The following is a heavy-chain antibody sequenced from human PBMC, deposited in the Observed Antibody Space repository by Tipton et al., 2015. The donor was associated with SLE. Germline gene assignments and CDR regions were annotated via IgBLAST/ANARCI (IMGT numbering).Heavy chain of an antibody. CDR1: GGSIGSLPW. J-gene: IGHJ4*02. D-gene: IGHD3-9*01. CDR3: ARAPRLVRSREFDY. CDR2: IYYSGSP. V-gene: IGHV4-4*02. Sequence: TLSLTCAVSGGSIGSLPWWSWVRQPPGKGLEYIGSIYYSGSPYYNPSLQSRVTISVDTSKNQFSLKLSSVTAADTAVYYCARAPRLVRSREFDYWGQGTRVTVSS.